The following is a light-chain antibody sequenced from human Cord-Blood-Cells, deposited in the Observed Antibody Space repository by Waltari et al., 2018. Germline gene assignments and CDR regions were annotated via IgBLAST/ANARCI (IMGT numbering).Light chain of an antibody. CDR1: QDIRNS. CDR2: DAS. Sequence: DIQMRQSPSALSASVGDRVTLTCQASQDIRNSLNWYQQKPGKAPKLLIYDASNLETGVPSRFSGRGSGTDLTCTISSLQPEDIATYYCQQYDNRPLTFGGGTKVEIK. CDR3: QQYDNRPLT. V-gene: IGKV1-33*01. J-gene: IGKJ4*01.